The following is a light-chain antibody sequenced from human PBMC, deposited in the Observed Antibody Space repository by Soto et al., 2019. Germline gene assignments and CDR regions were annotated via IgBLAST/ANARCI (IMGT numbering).Light chain of an antibody. Sequence: DIQRTHSPSTLSGSVGDRVTITCRASQTISSWLAWYQQKPGKGPKLLIYKASHLESGVPSRFSGSGSGTELTITISSLQPGDFATYYCQHYNTYPWTFGHGTKVDIK. V-gene: IGKV1-5*03. CDR3: QHYNTYPWT. CDR2: KAS. J-gene: IGKJ1*01. CDR1: QTISSW.